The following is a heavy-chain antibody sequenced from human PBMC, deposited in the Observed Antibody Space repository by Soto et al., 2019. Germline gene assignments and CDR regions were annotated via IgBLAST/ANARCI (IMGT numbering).Heavy chain of an antibody. V-gene: IGHV3-21*01. CDR1: GFSFSTHT. CDR2: TSSSSSNI. J-gene: IGHJ5*02. CDR3: SRDLIVATIKDP. D-gene: IGHD5-12*01. Sequence: GGSLRLPGAASGFSFSTHTMNGVRQSPGKGLEWGSSTSSSSSNIYYADSVKGRFTISRDNAKKSLYLQMNSLRAEDTAVYYCSRDLIVATIKDPWGQGTLVTVSS.